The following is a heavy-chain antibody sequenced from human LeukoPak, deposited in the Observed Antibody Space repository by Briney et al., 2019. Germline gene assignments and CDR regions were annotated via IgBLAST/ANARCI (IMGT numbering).Heavy chain of an antibody. J-gene: IGHJ6*03. CDR1: GFTFSSYA. CDR3: AKGGRFVLRFLEWSNNYYYMDV. Sequence: PGGSLRLSCAASGFTFSSYAMSWVRQAPGKGLEWVSAISGSGGSTYYADSVKGRFTISRDNSKNTLYLQMNSLRAEDTAVYYCAKGGRFVLRFLEWSNNYYYMDVWGKGTTVTVSS. D-gene: IGHD3-3*01. CDR2: ISGSGGST. V-gene: IGHV3-23*01.